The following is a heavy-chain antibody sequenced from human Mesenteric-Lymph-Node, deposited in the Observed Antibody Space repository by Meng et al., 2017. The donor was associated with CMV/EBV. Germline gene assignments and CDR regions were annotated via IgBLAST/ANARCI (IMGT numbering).Heavy chain of an antibody. D-gene: IGHD4-11*01. CDR1: GFTFDDYG. V-gene: IGHV3-30*02. Sequence: GGSLRLSCAACGFTFDDYGMSWVRQAPGKGLEWVAYIRYDGNIKYYGDSVKGRFSVSRDNSKNTLYLQMNSLRADDTAVYYCAKLKGDYSLVPLDHWGLGTRVTVSS. CDR3: AKLKGDYSLVPLDH. J-gene: IGHJ4*02. CDR2: IRYDGNIK.